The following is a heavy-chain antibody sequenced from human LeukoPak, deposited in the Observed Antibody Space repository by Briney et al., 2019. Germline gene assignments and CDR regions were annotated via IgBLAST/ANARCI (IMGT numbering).Heavy chain of an antibody. D-gene: IGHD3-10*01. CDR1: GYTFTGYY. Sequence: ASVKVSCKASGYTFTGYYMHWVRQAPGQGLEWMGWINPNSGGTNYAQKFQGRVTITADESTSTAYMELSSLRSEDTAVYYCARDNYYGSGSYYSLYYYMDVWGKGTTVTISS. CDR2: INPNSGGT. CDR3: ARDNYYGSGSYYSLYYYMDV. V-gene: IGHV1-2*02. J-gene: IGHJ6*03.